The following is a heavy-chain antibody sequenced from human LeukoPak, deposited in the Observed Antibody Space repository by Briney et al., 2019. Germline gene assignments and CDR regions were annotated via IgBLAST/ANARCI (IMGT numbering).Heavy chain of an antibody. J-gene: IGHJ4*02. CDR3: ARERVPSRYFDS. Sequence: GGSLRLSCAASGFIFNSHWINWVRQAPGKGLEWVANIAPDGSETYFEDSVKGRFTIPRDNTKNSVFLQMNSLRAEDTAVYYCARERVPSRYFDSWGQGTLVTVSS. CDR2: IAPDGSET. CDR1: GFIFNSHW. V-gene: IGHV3-7*01.